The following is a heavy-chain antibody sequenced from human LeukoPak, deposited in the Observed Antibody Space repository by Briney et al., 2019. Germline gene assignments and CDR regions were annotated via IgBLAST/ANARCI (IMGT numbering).Heavy chain of an antibody. CDR3: AKDGGLWVSAHWGDS. CDR1: GFTFSSSA. V-gene: IGHV3-23*01. J-gene: IGHJ4*02. Sequence: GGSLRLSCAASGFTFSSSAMSWVRQAPGKGLEWVAAISDTGRLSYCADSVNGRFTISRDNSKNTLSLQMNSLRAADTAVYYCAKDGGLWVSAHWGDSWGRGTLVTVSS. CDR2: ISDTGRLS. D-gene: IGHD7-27*01.